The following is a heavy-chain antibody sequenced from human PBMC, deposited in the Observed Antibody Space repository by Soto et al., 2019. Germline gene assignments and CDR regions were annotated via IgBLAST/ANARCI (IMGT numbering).Heavy chain of an antibody. CDR3: AREPNWNDVSFDN. J-gene: IGHJ4*02. D-gene: IGHD1-1*01. Sequence: EVRLVESGGGLVQPGGSLRLSCAASGFTFITYSINWVRQAPGKGLEWLSYINSNGRSIFYADSVQGRFTISRDNAQNSVYLQMNSLRPEDTAVYYCAREPNWNDVSFDNWSQGTLVTVSS. V-gene: IGHV3-48*01. CDR1: GFTFITYS. CDR2: INSNGRSI.